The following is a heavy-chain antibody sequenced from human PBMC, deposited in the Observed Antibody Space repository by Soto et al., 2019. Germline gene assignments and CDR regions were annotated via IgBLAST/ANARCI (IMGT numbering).Heavy chain of an antibody. CDR3: ARGLYVAAPGGGYYYYAMDV. D-gene: IGHD2-15*01. CDR2: ISAYNGNT. V-gene: IGHV1-18*01. Sequence: QVQLVQSGAEVKKPGASVKVSCKASGYTFTSYGISWVRQAPGQGLDGMGWISAYNGNTNGAQKLQGRVTMTTDTTTSTAYMELRSLRSDDTAGYYCARGLYVAAPGGGYYYYAMDVWGQGTTVTVSS. CDR1: GYTFTSYG. J-gene: IGHJ6*02.